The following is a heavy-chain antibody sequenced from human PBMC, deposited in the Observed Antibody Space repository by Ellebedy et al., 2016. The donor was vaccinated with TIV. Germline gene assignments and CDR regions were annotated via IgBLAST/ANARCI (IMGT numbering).Heavy chain of an antibody. J-gene: IGHJ4*02. CDR2: IFGSGGSR. CDR1: GFTFSGYA. D-gene: IGHD4-17*01. CDR3: AKDRISGDGYWVFDF. Sequence: GESLKISCVASGFTFSGYAMSWVRQAPGKGLEWVSGIFGSGGSRYADSVKGRFTISRDNSKSTLDLQMSSLRAEDTAVYYCAKDRISGDGYWVFDFWGQGTLVTVST. V-gene: IGHV3-23*01.